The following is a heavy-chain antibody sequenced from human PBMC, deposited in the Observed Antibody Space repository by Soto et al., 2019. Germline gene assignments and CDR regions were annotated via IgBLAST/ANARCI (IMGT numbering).Heavy chain of an antibody. CDR3: ATDQRGYYGSGSLDAFDI. J-gene: IGHJ3*02. Sequence: ASVKVSCKVSGYTLTELSMHWVRQAPGKGLEWMGGFDPEDGETIYAQKFQGRVTMTEDTSTDTAYMELSSLRSEDTAVYYCATDQRGYYGSGSLDAFDIWGQGTMVTVSS. V-gene: IGHV1-24*01. CDR1: GYTLTELS. CDR2: FDPEDGET. D-gene: IGHD3-10*01.